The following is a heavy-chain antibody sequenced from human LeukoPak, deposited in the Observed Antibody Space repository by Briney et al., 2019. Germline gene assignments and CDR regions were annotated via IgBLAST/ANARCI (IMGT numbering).Heavy chain of an antibody. V-gene: IGHV1-69*05. D-gene: IGHD6-6*01. CDR1: GGTFSSYA. CDR2: IIPIFGTA. J-gene: IGHJ4*02. CDR3: ARGPVVAAARTYFDY. Sequence: SVKVSCKAPGGTFSSYAISWVRQAPGQGLEWMGGIIPIFGTANYAQKFQGRVTITTDESTSSAYMELSSLRSEDTAVYYCARGPVVAAARTYFDYWGQGTLVTVSS.